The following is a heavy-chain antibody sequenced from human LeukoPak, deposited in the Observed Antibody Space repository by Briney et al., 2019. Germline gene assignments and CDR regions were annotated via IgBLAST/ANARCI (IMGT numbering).Heavy chain of an antibody. Sequence: SETLSLTCTVSGGSISSSSYYWGWIRQPPGKGLEWIGSIYYSGSTYYNPSLKRRVTISVDTSKNQFSLKLSSVTAADTAVYYCARKLDYSSGWYGKGWFDPWGQGTLVTVSS. V-gene: IGHV4-39*01. CDR2: IYYSGST. J-gene: IGHJ5*02. CDR3: ARKLDYSSGWYGKGWFDP. D-gene: IGHD6-19*01. CDR1: GGSISSSSYY.